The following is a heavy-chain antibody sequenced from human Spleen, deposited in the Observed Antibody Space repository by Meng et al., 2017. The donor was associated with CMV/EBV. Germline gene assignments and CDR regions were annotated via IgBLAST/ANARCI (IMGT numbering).Heavy chain of an antibody. V-gene: IGHV4-4*02. CDR3: ARGLVWLRYFDY. J-gene: IGHJ4*02. D-gene: IGHD5-12*01. CDR2: IYHSGST. CDR1: GGSISSSNW. Sequence: CAVSGGSISSSNWGSWVRQPPGKGLEWIGEIYHSGSTNYNPSLKSRVTISVDKSKNQFSLKLSSVTAADTAVYYCARGLVWLRYFDYWGQGTLVTVSS.